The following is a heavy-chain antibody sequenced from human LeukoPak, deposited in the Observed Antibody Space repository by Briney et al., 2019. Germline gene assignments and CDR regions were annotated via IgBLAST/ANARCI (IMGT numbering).Heavy chain of an antibody. CDR1: GFTFSSYA. CDR2: ISGSGGSP. V-gene: IGHV3-23*01. Sequence: QAGGSLRLSCAASGFTFSSYAMSWVRQAPGKGLEWVSAISGSGGSPYYADSVKGRFTISRDNAKNSLYLQMNSLRAEDTALYFCARVRQEKGGYNYYYGMDVWGQGTTVTVSS. J-gene: IGHJ6*02. D-gene: IGHD6-25*01. CDR3: ARVRQEKGGYNYYYGMDV.